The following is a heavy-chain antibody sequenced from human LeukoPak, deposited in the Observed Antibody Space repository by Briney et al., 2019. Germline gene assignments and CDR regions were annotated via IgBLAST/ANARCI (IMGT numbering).Heavy chain of an antibody. CDR2: INHSGST. V-gene: IGHV4-34*01. Sequence: KPSETLSLTCAVYGGSFSGYYWSWIRQPPGKGLEWIGEINHSGSTNYNPSLKSRVTISVDTSKNQFSLKLSSVTAADTAVYYCARHGSSFRSRYFDYWGQGTLVTVSS. J-gene: IGHJ4*02. CDR3: ARHGSSFRSRYFDY. CDR1: GGSFSGYY. D-gene: IGHD6-13*01.